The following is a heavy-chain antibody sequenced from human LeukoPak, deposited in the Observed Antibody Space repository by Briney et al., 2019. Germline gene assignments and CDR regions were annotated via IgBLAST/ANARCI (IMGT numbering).Heavy chain of an antibody. J-gene: IGHJ1*01. CDR3: ARAPSEIGGYYPEYFRH. Sequence: GGSLRLSCAASGFTFSSHWMHWVRQAPGKGLVWVSRIKSDGSTNYADSVKGRFTISRDNAKNTLSLQMNSLSAEDAGVYYCARAPSEIGGYYPEYFRHWGQGTLVTVSS. D-gene: IGHD3-22*01. CDR2: IKSDGST. CDR1: GFTFSSHW. V-gene: IGHV3-74*01.